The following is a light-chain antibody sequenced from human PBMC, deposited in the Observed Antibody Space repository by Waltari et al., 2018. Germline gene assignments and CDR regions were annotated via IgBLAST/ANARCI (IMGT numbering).Light chain of an antibody. J-gene: IGLJ3*02. CDR3: HSYDSSLSGWV. V-gene: IGLV1-40*01. Sequence: QSVLTQPPSVSGAPGQTVTISCSGSISNIGATYDVHWYQLLPGKAPKFLISGDSNRPTGVPARFPGSKSGTSASLAITGLQAEDEADYYCHSYDSSLSGWVFGGGTKLTVL. CDR1: ISNIGATYD. CDR2: GDS.